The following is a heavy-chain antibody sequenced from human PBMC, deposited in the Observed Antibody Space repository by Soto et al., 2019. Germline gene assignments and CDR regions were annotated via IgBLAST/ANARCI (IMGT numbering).Heavy chain of an antibody. J-gene: IGHJ6*02. Sequence: KTSETLSLTCTVSGGSISSYYWSWIRQPAGKGLEWIGRIYTSGSTNYNPSLKSRVTMSVDTSKNQFSLKLSSVTAADTAVYYCARDKQSTVTKSYYYYYYYGMDVWGQGTTVTVSS. D-gene: IGHD4-17*01. V-gene: IGHV4-4*07. CDR3: ARDKQSTVTKSYYYYYYYGMDV. CDR2: IYTSGST. CDR1: GGSISSYY.